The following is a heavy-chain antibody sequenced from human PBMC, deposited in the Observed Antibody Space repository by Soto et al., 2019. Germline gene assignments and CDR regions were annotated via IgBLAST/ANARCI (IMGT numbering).Heavy chain of an antibody. D-gene: IGHD5-18*01. CDR1: GGSFSGYY. Sequence: SETLSLTCAVYGGSFSGYYWSWIRQPPGKGLEWIGEINHSGSTNYNPSLKSRVTISVDTSKNQFSLKLSSVTAADTAVYYCARGSTGYSYGPIPLGMDVWGQGTTVTVSS. J-gene: IGHJ6*02. CDR3: ARGSTGYSYGPIPLGMDV. V-gene: IGHV4-34*01. CDR2: INHSGST.